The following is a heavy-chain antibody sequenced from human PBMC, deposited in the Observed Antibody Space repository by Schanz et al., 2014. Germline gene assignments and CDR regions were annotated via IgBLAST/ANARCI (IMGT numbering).Heavy chain of an antibody. CDR1: GFTLSSYA. CDR2: IWNNGVTK. Sequence: QVQLVESGGGVVQPGRSLRLSCAASGFTLSSYAMHWVRQPAGKGLEWVAVIWNNGVTKYYADSVRGRFTISRDRFQNTLYLRMSSLRAEDTAVYYCARPRFDYGEVDYWGQGTLVTVSS. CDR3: ARPRFDYGEVDY. J-gene: IGHJ4*02. V-gene: IGHV3-33*01. D-gene: IGHD4-17*01.